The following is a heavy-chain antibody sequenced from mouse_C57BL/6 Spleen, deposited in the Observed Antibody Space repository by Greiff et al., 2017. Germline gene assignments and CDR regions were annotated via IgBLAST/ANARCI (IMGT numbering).Heavy chain of an antibody. Sequence: EVMFVESGGGLVKPGGSLKLSCAASGFTFSSYAMSWVRPTPEKRLEWVATISDGGSYTYYPDNVKGRFTISRDNAKNNLYLQMRHLKSEDTAMYYWASDVGSSYWYFDVWGTGTTVTVAS. D-gene: IGHD1-1*01. V-gene: IGHV5-4*03. CDR1: GFTFSSYA. CDR3: ASDVGSSYWYFDV. J-gene: IGHJ1*03. CDR2: ISDGGSYT.